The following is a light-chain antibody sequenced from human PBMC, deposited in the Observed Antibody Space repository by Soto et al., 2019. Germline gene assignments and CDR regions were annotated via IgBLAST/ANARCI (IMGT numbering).Light chain of an antibody. Sequence: EIVMTQSPATLSVSPGERATVSCRASQSVGSDLAWYQQKPGQAPRLLIYDASNRATGIPARFSGSGSGTDFTLTISSLEPEDFAVYYCQQRSNWWTFGQGTKVDIK. CDR1: QSVGSD. CDR3: QQRSNWWT. J-gene: IGKJ1*01. CDR2: DAS. V-gene: IGKV3-11*01.